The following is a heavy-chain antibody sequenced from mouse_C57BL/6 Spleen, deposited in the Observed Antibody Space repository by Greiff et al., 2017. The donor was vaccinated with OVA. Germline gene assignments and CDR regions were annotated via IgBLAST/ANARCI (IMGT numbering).Heavy chain of an antibody. CDR2: IDPETGGT. Sequence: QVQLKQSGAELVRPGASVTLSCKASGYTFTDYEMHWVKQTPVHGLEWIGAIDPETGGTAYNQKFKGKAILTADKSSSTAYMELRSLTSEDSAVYYCTRRDYGSSDFDYWGQGTTLTVSS. V-gene: IGHV1-15*01. J-gene: IGHJ2*01. CDR1: GYTFTDYE. CDR3: TRRDYGSSDFDY. D-gene: IGHD1-1*01.